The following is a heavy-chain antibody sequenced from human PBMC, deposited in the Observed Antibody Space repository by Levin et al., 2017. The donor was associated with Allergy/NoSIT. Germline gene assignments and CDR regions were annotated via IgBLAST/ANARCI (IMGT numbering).Heavy chain of an antibody. CDR1: GGSFSDNY. V-gene: IGHV4-34*01. J-gene: IGHJ4*02. Sequence: PSETLSLTCAVHGGSFSDNYWSWIRQPPGKGLEWIGESNHGGITNYNPSLKSRVTISVDTSKNQFSLKLSSVTAADTALYYCAASNYGSLDYWGQGTLVTVSS. CDR2: SNHGGIT. CDR3: AASNYGSLDY. D-gene: IGHD3-10*01.